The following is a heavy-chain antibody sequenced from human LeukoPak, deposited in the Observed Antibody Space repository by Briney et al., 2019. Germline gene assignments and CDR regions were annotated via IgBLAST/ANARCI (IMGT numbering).Heavy chain of an antibody. J-gene: IGHJ5*02. V-gene: IGHV4-39*07. CDR2: INHSGST. CDR1: GGSVSSGSYY. Sequence: SETLSLTCTVSGGSVSSGSYYWSWIRQPPGKGLEWIGEINHSGSTNYNPSLKSRVTISVDTSKNQFSLKLSSVTAADTAVYYCARGLGYCSGGSCYSFRYNWFDPWGQGTLVTVSS. D-gene: IGHD2-15*01. CDR3: ARGLGYCSGGSCYSFRYNWFDP.